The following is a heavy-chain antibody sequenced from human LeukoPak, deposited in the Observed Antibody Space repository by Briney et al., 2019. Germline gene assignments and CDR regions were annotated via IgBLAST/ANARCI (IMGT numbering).Heavy chain of an antibody. Sequence: GGSLRLSCAASGFTFSDYYMSWIRQAPGKGLEWVSYISSSSSYTNYADSVKGRFTISRDNSKNTLYLQMNSLRAEDTAVYYCARDRGYSYGFKDYWGQGTLVTVSS. J-gene: IGHJ4*02. V-gene: IGHV3-11*06. CDR1: GFTFSDYY. CDR3: ARDRGYSYGFKDY. D-gene: IGHD5-18*01. CDR2: ISSSSSYT.